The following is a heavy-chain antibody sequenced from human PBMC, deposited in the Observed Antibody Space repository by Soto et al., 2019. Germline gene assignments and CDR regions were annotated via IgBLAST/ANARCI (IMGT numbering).Heavy chain of an antibody. Sequence: QVQLVESGGGVVQPGRSLRLSCAASGFTFSSYAIHWVRQAPGKGLEWGAVISYDGSNKYYADSVKGRFTISRDNSKNTLYLQMNSLRAEDTAVYHCARDPMGRYYGSGSYYFDYWGQGTLVTVSS. CDR3: ARDPMGRYYGSGSYYFDY. V-gene: IGHV3-30-3*01. D-gene: IGHD3-10*01. CDR1: GFTFSSYA. CDR2: ISYDGSNK. J-gene: IGHJ4*02.